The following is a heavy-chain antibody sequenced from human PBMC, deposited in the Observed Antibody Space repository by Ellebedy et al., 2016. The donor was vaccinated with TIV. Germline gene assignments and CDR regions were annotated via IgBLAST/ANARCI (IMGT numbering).Heavy chain of an antibody. V-gene: IGHV1-69*02. CDR3: ARWGVYSGTFQGPFDF. CDR1: GYTFTGYY. J-gene: IGHJ4*02. CDR2: VIPILGIT. D-gene: IGHD5/OR15-5a*01. Sequence: AASVKVSCKASGYTFTGYYMHWVRQAPGQGLEWMGRVIPILGITNYAQKFQGRFTITADTSTSTVYMEPSSLRSEDTALYYCARWGVYSGTFQGPFDFWGQGTLVTVSS.